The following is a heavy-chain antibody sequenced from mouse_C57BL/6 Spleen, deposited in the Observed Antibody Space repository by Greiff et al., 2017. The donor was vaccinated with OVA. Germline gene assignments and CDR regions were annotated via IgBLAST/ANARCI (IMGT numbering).Heavy chain of an antibody. CDR1: GYSITSGYY. CDR2: ISYDGSN. V-gene: IGHV3-6*01. J-gene: IGHJ3*01. Sequence: EVKLVESGPGLVKPSQSLSLTCSVTGYSITSGYYWNWIRQFPGNKLEWMGYISYDGSNNYNPSLKNRISITRDTSKNQFFLKLNSVTTEDTATYYCARREFYGNYAWFAYWGQGTLVTVSA. D-gene: IGHD2-1*01. CDR3: ARREFYGNYAWFAY.